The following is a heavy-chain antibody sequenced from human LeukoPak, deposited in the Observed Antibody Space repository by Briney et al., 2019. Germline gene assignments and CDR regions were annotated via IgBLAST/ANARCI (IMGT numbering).Heavy chain of an antibody. Sequence: SQTLSLTCTVSGGSISSGGYYWGWIRQHPGKGLEWIGYIYYSGSTYYNPSLKSRVTISVDTSKNQFSLKLSSVTAADTAVYYCARLDIVFYGMDVWGQGTTVTVSS. CDR2: IYYSGST. CDR3: ARLDIVFYGMDV. CDR1: GGSISSGGYY. D-gene: IGHD5/OR15-5a*01. J-gene: IGHJ6*02. V-gene: IGHV4-31*03.